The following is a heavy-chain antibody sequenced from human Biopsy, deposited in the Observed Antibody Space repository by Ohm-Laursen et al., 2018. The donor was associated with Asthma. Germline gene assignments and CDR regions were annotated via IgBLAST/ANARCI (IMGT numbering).Heavy chain of an antibody. CDR1: GGTFSNYA. D-gene: IGHD2-15*01. CDR2: IIPMFGTT. V-gene: IGHV1-69*13. CDR3: ASPTYCSGSSCINNYYHALDV. Sequence: SVKVSCKASGGTFSNYAISWVRQAPGQGLEWMGGIIPMFGTTNYAQKFQGRVTITADESTSTAYMELSSLRSDDTAVYYCASPTYCSGSSCINNYYHALDVWGQGTTVTVSS. J-gene: IGHJ6*02.